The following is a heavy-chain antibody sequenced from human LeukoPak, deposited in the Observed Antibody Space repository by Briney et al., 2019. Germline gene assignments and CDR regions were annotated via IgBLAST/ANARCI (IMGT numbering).Heavy chain of an antibody. CDR2: ISAYNGNT. V-gene: IGHV1-18*01. D-gene: IGHD3-9*01. Sequence: ASVKVSGKASGYTFTSYGISWVRQAPGQGREWMGWISAYNGNTNNAQKLQGRGSMTTDTYTSTTYMERRSLRDKDRAVCYCACCYYDILSGYPTFDYWGQGTLLTVSS. J-gene: IGHJ4*02. CDR1: GYTFTSYG. CDR3: ACCYYDILSGYPTFDY.